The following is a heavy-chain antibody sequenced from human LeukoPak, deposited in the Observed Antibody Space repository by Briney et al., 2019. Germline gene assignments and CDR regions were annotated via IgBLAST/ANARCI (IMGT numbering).Heavy chain of an antibody. D-gene: IGHD6-6*01. CDR2: IYPGDSNT. CDR1: GYIFTSYW. V-gene: IGHV5-51*01. J-gene: IGHJ4*02. Sequence: GESLQISCKGSGYIFTSYWIGWVRQMPGKGLEWIGVIYPGDSNTRYSPSFQGQVTISADKSISTAYLQWSSLKASDTAMYYCARRHSSYEFDYWGQGTLVTVSS. CDR3: ARRHSSYEFDY.